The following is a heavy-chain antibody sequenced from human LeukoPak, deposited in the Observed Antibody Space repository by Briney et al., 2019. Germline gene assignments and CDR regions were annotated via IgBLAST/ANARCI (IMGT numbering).Heavy chain of an antibody. D-gene: IGHD6-13*01. CDR3: ARILSSSWYAPDY. J-gene: IGHJ4*02. V-gene: IGHV5-51*01. CDR1: GYSFTSYW. Sequence: GESLKTSCKGSGYSFTSYWIGWVRQMPGKGLEWMGIIYPGDSDTRYSPSFQGQVTISADKSISTAYLQWSSLKASDTAMYYCARILSSSWYAPDYWGQGTLVTVSS. CDR2: IYPGDSDT.